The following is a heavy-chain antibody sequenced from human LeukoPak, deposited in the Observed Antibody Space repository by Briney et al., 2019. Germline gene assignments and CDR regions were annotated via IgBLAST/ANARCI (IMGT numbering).Heavy chain of an antibody. Sequence: GGSLRLSCAASGFTFSSYAMSWVRQAPGKGLEWVSAISGSGGSTYYADSVKGRFTISRDDSKNTLYLQMNSLRAEDTAVYCCAKDQWELRGWFDPWGQGTLVTVSS. V-gene: IGHV3-23*01. CDR1: GFTFSSYA. D-gene: IGHD1-26*01. CDR3: AKDQWELRGWFDP. J-gene: IGHJ5*02. CDR2: ISGSGGST.